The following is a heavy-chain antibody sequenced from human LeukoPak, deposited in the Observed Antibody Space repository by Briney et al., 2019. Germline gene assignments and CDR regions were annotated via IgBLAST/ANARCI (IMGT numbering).Heavy chain of an antibody. CDR3: ARDKKSGESSEIDY. Sequence: GGSLRLSCAASGFTFSNYWVHWVRQAPGKGLVWVSRINRDGSTTNYADSVKGRFTVSRDNAENTLELQMNSLRAEDTAVYYCARDKKSGESSEIDYWGQGTLVTVSS. CDR2: INRDGSTT. V-gene: IGHV3-74*01. D-gene: IGHD3-10*01. J-gene: IGHJ4*02. CDR1: GFTFSNYW.